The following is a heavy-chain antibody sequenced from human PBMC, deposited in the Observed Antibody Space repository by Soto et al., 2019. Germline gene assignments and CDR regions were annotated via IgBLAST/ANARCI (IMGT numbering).Heavy chain of an antibody. J-gene: IGHJ3*02. CDR3: AHAYGGTSWPNDAFDI. V-gene: IGHV2-5*02. Sequence: QITLKESGPTLVKPTQTLTLTCTVSGFSLSGDGVGVGWIRQPPGKALEWLALIYWDDDQRYSPSLKPRLTITKATSKNQVVLTMTNMDPVDTATYYCAHAYGGTSWPNDAFDIWGQGTVVTVSS. D-gene: IGHD2-21*01. CDR2: IYWDDDQ. CDR1: GFSLSGDGVG.